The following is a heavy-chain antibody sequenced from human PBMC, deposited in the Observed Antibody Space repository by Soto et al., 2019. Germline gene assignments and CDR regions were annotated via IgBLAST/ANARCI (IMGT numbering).Heavy chain of an antibody. CDR3: AKDGDGSSWYMDYFDY. V-gene: IGHV3-23*01. J-gene: IGHJ4*02. CDR2: ISGSGGST. CDR1: GFTFSSYA. Sequence: GGSLRLSCAASGFTFSSYAMSWVRQAPGKGLEWVSAISGSGGSTYYADSVKGRFTISRDNSKNTLYLQMNSLRAEDTAVYYCAKDGDGSSWYMDYFDYWGQGTLVTVSS. D-gene: IGHD6-13*01.